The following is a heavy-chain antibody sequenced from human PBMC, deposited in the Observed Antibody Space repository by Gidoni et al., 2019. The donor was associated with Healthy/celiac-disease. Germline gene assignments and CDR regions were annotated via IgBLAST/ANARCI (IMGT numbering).Heavy chain of an antibody. V-gene: IGHV3-15*01. CDR2: IKSKTDGGTT. D-gene: IGHD1-26*01. CDR1: AFPFSIGW. J-gene: IGHJ3*02. Sequence: EVQLVESGAGLVKPGGSLRLSCAASAFPFSIGWMSWVRQDPGKGLEWVGRIKSKTDGGTTDYTAPVKGRFTISRDDSKNTLYLQMNSLKTEDTDVYYCTTGWYSGSVDAFDIWGQGTMVTVSS. CDR3: TTGWYSGSVDAFDI.